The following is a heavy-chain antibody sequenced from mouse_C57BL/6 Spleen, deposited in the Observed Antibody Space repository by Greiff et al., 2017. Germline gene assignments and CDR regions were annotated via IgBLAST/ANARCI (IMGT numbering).Heavy chain of an antibody. D-gene: IGHD1-1*01. V-gene: IGHV1-61*01. J-gene: IGHJ2*01. CDR2: IYPSDSET. Sequence: QVQLQQPGAELVRPGSSVKLSCKASGYTFTSYWMDWVKQRPGQGLEWIGNIYPSDSETHYNQKFKDKATLTVDKSSSTAYIQLSSLTSEDSAVYYCARGTTVVDHYFDYWGQGTTLTVSS. CDR3: ARGTTVVDHYFDY. CDR1: GYTFTSYW.